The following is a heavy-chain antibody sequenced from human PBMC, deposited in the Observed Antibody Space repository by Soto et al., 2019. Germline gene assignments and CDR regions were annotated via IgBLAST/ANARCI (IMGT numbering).Heavy chain of an antibody. CDR3: ARATSYTSSWPSNWFDP. Sequence: SCPTLVNPTQTLTLTCTFSGFSLRTSEMSXSWIRQPPGKALEWLALIDGDDDKYYSTSLKTRLTISKDTSKNQVVLTMTNMDPVDTATYYCARATSYTSSWPSNWFDPWGQGTLVTVSS. CDR2: IDGDDDK. D-gene: IGHD6-13*01. V-gene: IGHV2-70*01. J-gene: IGHJ5*02. CDR1: GFSLRTSEMS.